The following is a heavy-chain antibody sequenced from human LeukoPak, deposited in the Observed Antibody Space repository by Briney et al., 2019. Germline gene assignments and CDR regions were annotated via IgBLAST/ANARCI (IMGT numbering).Heavy chain of an antibody. Sequence: ASVKVSCKASGYTFTSYVINWVRQATGQGLEWMGWMNPNSGNTGYAQKFQGRVTITRNTSISTAYMELSSLRSEDTAVYYCARVYSGTTAAGSGPYYYYYMDVWGKGTTVTVSS. CDR3: ARVYSGTTAAGSGPYYYYYMDV. CDR1: GYTFTSYV. CDR2: MNPNSGNT. J-gene: IGHJ6*03. D-gene: IGHD1-7*01. V-gene: IGHV1-8*03.